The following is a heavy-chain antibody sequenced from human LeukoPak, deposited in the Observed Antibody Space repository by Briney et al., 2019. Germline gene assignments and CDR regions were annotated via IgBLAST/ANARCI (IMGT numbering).Heavy chain of an antibody. D-gene: IGHD2-15*01. CDR2: MNPNSGNT. Sequence: ASVKVSCKASGYTFTTYDINGVRQPTGHELEWMGWMNPNSGNTGYAQKFQGRVTMTRNTSISTAYMELSSLRSEDTAVYYCARGLYRGVAATPAYWGQGTLVTVSS. CDR3: ARGLYRGVAATPAY. V-gene: IGHV1-8*01. J-gene: IGHJ4*02. CDR1: GYTFTTYD.